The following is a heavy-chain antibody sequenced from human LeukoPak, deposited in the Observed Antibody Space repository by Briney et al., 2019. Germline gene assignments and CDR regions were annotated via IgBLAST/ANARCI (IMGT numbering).Heavy chain of an antibody. CDR1: GFTFSNYA. CDR3: ASIEMATIDY. Sequence: PGGSLRLSCVASGFTFSNYAMHWVRQAPGKGLEWVAVISYGGSDSYYADSVKGRFTISRDNSKNTLYLQMNSLRTEDTAVYYCASIEMATIDYWGQGTLVTVSS. D-gene: IGHD5-24*01. J-gene: IGHJ4*02. CDR2: ISYGGSDS. V-gene: IGHV3-30*03.